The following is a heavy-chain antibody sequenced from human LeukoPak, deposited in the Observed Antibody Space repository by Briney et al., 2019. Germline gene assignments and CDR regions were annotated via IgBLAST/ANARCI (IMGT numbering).Heavy chain of an antibody. CDR3: AKTDDSSGYYPIDY. Sequence: GGSLRLSCAASGFTFSSYGMHWVRQAPGKGLEWVAVISYDGSNKYYADSVKGRFTISRDNSKNTLYLQMNSLRAEDTAVYYCAKTDDSSGYYPIDYWGQGTLVTVSS. V-gene: IGHV3-30*18. J-gene: IGHJ4*02. CDR1: GFTFSSYG. D-gene: IGHD3-22*01. CDR2: ISYDGSNK.